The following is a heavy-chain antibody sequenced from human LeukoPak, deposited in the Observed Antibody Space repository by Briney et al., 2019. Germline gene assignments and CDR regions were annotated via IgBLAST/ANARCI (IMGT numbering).Heavy chain of an antibody. V-gene: IGHV1-69*16. Sequence: ASVKVSCKASGGAFSNYSISWMRQAPGQGLEWMGGIIPALATANYAQKFKGRVTISTDESTNTAYMELSSLRFEDTAVYYCATLNPNDDFWSGYEYYYYFMDVWGKGTTVTVSS. CDR1: GGAFSNYS. J-gene: IGHJ6*03. D-gene: IGHD3-3*01. CDR3: ATLNPNDDFWSGYEYYYYFMDV. CDR2: IIPALATA.